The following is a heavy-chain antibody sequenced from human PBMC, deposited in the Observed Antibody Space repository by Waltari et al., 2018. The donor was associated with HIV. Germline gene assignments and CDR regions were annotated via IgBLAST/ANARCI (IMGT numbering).Heavy chain of an antibody. J-gene: IGHJ5*02. Sequence: QVQLQESGPGLVKPSQTLSLTCTVSGGSISSGSYYWRWFRQPAGKGLELIGRIYTSGSTNYNPSLKSRVTISVDTSKNQFSLKLRSVTAADTAVYYCARAYYDFWSGTGSSGNWFDPWGQGTLVTVSS. CDR2: IYTSGST. V-gene: IGHV4-61*02. CDR3: ARAYYDFWSGTGSSGNWFDP. D-gene: IGHD3-3*01. CDR1: GGSISSGSYY.